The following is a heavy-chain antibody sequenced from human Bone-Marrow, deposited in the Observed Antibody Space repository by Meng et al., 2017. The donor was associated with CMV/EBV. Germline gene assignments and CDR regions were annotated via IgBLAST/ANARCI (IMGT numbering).Heavy chain of an antibody. CDR2: IIPIFGTA. J-gene: IGHJ4*02. CDR3: ARDPDSTPPVDY. D-gene: IGHD3-22*01. Sequence: SVKVSCKASGGTFSSYAISWVRQAPGQGLEWMGGIIPIFGTANYAQKFQGRVTITTDESTSTAYMELSSLRAEDTAVYYCARDPDSTPPVDYWGQGTLVTVSS. V-gene: IGHV1-69*05. CDR1: GGTFSSYA.